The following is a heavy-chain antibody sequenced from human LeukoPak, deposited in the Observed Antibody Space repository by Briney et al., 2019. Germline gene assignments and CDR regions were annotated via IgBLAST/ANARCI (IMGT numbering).Heavy chain of an antibody. J-gene: IGHJ6*03. Sequence: ASVKVSCKASGGTFSSYAISWVRQAPGQGLEWMGGIIPIFGTANYAQKFQGRVAITTDESTSTAYMELSILGSEDKAVYCCARVLGYSYGPYYYYYYMDVWGKGTTVTVSS. CDR1: GGTFSSYA. CDR3: ARVLGYSYGPYYYYYYMDV. V-gene: IGHV1-69*05. CDR2: IIPIFGTA. D-gene: IGHD5-18*01.